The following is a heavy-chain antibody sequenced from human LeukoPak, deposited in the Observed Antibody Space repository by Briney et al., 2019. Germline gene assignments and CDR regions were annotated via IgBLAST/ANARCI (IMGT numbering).Heavy chain of an antibody. J-gene: IGHJ4*02. CDR1: GFTFSRYE. Sequence: GGSLRLSCAASGFTFSRYEMHWVRQAPGKGLEWVTLISNDGSNKYYADSVKGRFTISRENAKNSLYLQMNSLRVGDTAVYYCVRGPYCSGGSCYGHFDHWGQGTLVTASS. CDR3: VRGPYCSGGSCYGHFDH. D-gene: IGHD2-15*01. CDR2: ISNDGSNK. V-gene: IGHV3-30*14.